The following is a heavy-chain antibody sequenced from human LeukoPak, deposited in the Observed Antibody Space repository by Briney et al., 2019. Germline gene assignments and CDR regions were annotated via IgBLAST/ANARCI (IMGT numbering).Heavy chain of an antibody. J-gene: IGHJ4*02. CDR2: IIPIFGTA. Sequence: ASVTVSCKASGGTFSSYAISWVRQAPGQGLEWMGGIIPIFGTANYAQKFQGRVTITADESTSTAYMELSSLRSEDTAVYYCARSPGSSWFFDYWGQGTLVTVSS. D-gene: IGHD6-13*01. CDR3: ARSPGSSWFFDY. V-gene: IGHV1-69*13. CDR1: GGTFSSYA.